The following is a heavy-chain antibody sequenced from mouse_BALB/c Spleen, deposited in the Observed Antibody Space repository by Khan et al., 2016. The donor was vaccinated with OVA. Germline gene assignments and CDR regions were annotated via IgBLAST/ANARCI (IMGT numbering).Heavy chain of an antibody. CDR3: ARAYGSSYWYFDV. CDR2: IWAGGST. J-gene: IGHJ1*01. V-gene: IGHV2-9*02. CDR1: GFSLTSYG. D-gene: IGHD1-1*01. Sequence: QVQLKESGPGLVAPSQSLSITCTVSGFSLTSYGVHWVRQPPGKGLEWLGVIWAGGSTNYNSALMSRLSINKDNSKSQVFLKMNSLQTDDTARCYCARAYGSSYWYFDVWGAGTTVTVSS.